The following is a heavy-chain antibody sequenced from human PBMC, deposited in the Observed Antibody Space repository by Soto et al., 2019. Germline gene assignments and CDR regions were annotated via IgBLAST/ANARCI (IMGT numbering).Heavy chain of an antibody. D-gene: IGHD3-9*01. J-gene: IGHJ4*02. Sequence: SETLSLTCTVSGGSISSSSYYWGWIRQPPGKGLEWIGSIYYSGSTYYNPSLKSRVTISVDTSKNQFSLKLSSVTAADTAVYYCARVPRDAILTGYPLWGQGTLVTVS. V-gene: IGHV4-39*01. CDR2: IYYSGST. CDR1: GGSISSSSYY. CDR3: ARVPRDAILTGYPL.